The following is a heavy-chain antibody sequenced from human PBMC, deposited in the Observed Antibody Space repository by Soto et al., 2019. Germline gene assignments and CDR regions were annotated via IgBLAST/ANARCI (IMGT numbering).Heavy chain of an antibody. CDR3: ARVRGYCSGGSCYPYYYYGMDV. D-gene: IGHD2-15*01. CDR2: IYSGGST. Sequence: EVQLVESGGGLVQPGGSLRLSCAASGFTVSSNYMSWVRQAPGKGLEWVSVIYSGGSTYYADSVKGRFTISRDNSKNTLYLQMNSLRAEDTAVYYCARVRGYCSGGSCYPYYYYGMDVWGQGTTVTVSS. V-gene: IGHV3-66*01. J-gene: IGHJ6*02. CDR1: GFTVSSNY.